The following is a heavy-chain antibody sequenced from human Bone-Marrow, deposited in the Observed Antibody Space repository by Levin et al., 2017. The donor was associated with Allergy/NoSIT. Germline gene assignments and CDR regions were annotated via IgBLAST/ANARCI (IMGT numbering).Heavy chain of an antibody. D-gene: IGHD1-26*01. J-gene: IGHJ3*02. CDR1: GFTFSSFS. CDR2: ISSSTSYI. V-gene: IGHV3-21*01. CDR3: ARTGRENAFDI. Sequence: PGGSLRLSCAASGFTFSSFSMNWVRQAPGKGLEWVSSISSSTSYIFYADSVKGRFTISRDNAKNSLYLQMNSLRAEDTAVYYCARTGRENAFDIWGQGTMVTVSS.